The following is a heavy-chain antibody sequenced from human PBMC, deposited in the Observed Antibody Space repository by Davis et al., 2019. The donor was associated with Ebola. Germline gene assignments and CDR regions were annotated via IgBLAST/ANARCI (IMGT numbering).Heavy chain of an antibody. V-gene: IGHV3-7*01. D-gene: IGHD3-22*01. J-gene: IGHJ4*02. Sequence: PGGSLRLSCAASGFTFSNYWMNWVRQAPGKGLEWIGQIKKDGSQQYYLDSLKGRFTISRDNAKNSLYLQMNSLRAEDTAVYYCARDRGWLAHDYWGRGTLVTVSS. CDR3: ARDRGWLAHDY. CDR1: GFTFSNYW. CDR2: IKKDGSQQ.